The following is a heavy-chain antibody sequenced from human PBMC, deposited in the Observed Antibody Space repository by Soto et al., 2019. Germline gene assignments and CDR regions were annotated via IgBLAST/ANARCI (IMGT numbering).Heavy chain of an antibody. CDR1: GGTFSDFT. Sequence: VKVSCKASGGTFSDFTINWVRQAPGQRLEWMGGTIPIFDTANYAEKFQGRVTITADESTSTSFMEVSSLRSEDTAVYYCARNGTQTGYSYGMDVWGQGTMVTVSS. CDR2: TIPIFDTA. V-gene: IGHV1-69*13. D-gene: IGHD1-1*01. J-gene: IGHJ6*02. CDR3: ARNGTQTGYSYGMDV.